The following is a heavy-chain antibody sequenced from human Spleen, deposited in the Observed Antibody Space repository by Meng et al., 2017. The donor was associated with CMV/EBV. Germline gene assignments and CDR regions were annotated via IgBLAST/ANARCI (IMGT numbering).Heavy chain of an antibody. V-gene: IGHV4-59*01. CDR2: IYDSGRT. Sequence: SETLSLTCTVSGGSISSYYWSWIRQTPGKGLEWIGYIYDSGRTNYKPSLKSRVTISLDTSKNQFSLKLTSMTAADTAVYYCARDSRLSGTWYNYAMDVWGQGTTVTVSS. J-gene: IGHJ6*02. CDR3: ARDSRLSGTWYNYAMDV. D-gene: IGHD5-12*01. CDR1: GGSISSYY.